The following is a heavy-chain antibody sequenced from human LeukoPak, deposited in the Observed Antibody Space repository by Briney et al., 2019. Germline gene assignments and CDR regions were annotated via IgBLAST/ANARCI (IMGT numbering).Heavy chain of an antibody. CDR2: IYYSGST. CDR3: ASSDIVVVPAASFDY. V-gene: IGHV4-59*01. D-gene: IGHD2-2*01. Sequence: SETLSLTCTVSGGSISSYYWSWTRQPPGKGLEWIGYIYYSGSTNYNPSLKSRVTISVDTSKNQFSLKLSSVTAADTAVYYCASSDIVVVPAASFDYWGQGTLVTVSS. J-gene: IGHJ4*02. CDR1: GGSISSYY.